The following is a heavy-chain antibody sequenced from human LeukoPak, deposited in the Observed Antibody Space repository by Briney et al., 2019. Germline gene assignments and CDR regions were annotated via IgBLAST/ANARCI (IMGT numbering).Heavy chain of an antibody. D-gene: IGHD2-2*01. CDR1: GFTFSSYW. J-gene: IGHJ5*02. Sequence: PGGSLRLSRAASGFTFSSYWMSWVRQAPGKGLEWVANIQQDGSEKYYVDSVKGRFTISRDNAKNSLDLQMNSLRAEDTAVYYCARASRYCSSTSCYLVSWGQGTLVTVSS. V-gene: IGHV3-7*01. CDR2: IQQDGSEK. CDR3: ARASRYCSSTSCYLVS.